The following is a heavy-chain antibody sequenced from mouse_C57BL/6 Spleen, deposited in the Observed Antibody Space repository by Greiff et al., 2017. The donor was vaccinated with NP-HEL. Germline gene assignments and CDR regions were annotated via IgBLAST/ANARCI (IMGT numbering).Heavy chain of an antibody. J-gene: IGHJ4*01. Sequence: LQESGPELVKPGASVKISCKASGYSFTDYNMNWVKQSNGKSLEWIGVINPNYGTTSYNQKFKGKATLTVDQSSSTAYMQLNSLTSEDSAVYYCARSEYYGSSYAMDYWGQGTSVTVSS. CDR2: INPNYGTT. D-gene: IGHD1-1*01. CDR3: ARSEYYGSSYAMDY. V-gene: IGHV1-39*01. CDR1: GYSFTDYN.